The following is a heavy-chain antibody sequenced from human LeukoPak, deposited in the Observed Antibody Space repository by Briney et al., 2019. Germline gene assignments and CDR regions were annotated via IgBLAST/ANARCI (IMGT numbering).Heavy chain of an antibody. D-gene: IGHD6-13*01. CDR2: ISYDGSDK. Sequence: GGSLRLSCAAPGFTFSSYGMHWVRQAPGKGLEWVAVISYDGSDKYYADSVKGRFTISRDNSKNTLYLQMNSLRAEDTAEYYCAKAGRIAAAGLTRWFDPWGQGTLVTVSS. CDR3: AKAGRIAAAGLTRWFDP. CDR1: GFTFSSYG. V-gene: IGHV3-30*18. J-gene: IGHJ5*02.